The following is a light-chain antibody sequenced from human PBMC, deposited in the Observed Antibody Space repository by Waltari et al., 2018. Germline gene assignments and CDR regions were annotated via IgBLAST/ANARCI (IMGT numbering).Light chain of an antibody. CDR3: QQRSNWPWT. CDR1: QRINNY. J-gene: IGKJ1*01. V-gene: IGKV3-11*01. Sequence: EIVLTQSPATLSLSPGERATLSCRASQRINNYLAWFQQKPGQAPRLLIYDTSNRATGIPARFSGSGSVTDFTLTISSLEPEDFVVYYCQQRSNWPWTFGQGTKVEIK. CDR2: DTS.